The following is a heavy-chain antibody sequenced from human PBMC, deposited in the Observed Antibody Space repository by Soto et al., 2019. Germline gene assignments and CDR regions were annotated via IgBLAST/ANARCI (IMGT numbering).Heavy chain of an antibody. CDR3: ARDPVAGSL. V-gene: IGHV3-21*01. J-gene: IGHJ4*02. CDR1: GFTFSSYS. CDR2: ITSSSSYR. D-gene: IGHD6-19*01. Sequence: GGSLRLSCAASGFTFSSYSMNWVRQAPGKGLEWVSSITSSSSYRYYVDSVKGRFTISRDDSNNSLYLQMNSLRAEDTAVYYCARDPVAGSLWGQGTLVTVSS.